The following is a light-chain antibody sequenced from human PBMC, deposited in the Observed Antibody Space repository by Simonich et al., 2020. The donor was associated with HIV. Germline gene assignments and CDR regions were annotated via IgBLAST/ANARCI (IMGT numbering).Light chain of an antibody. J-gene: IGKJ4*01. Sequence: EIVLTQSPATLSLSPGERATLSSRASQSVSSYLAWYQPKPGQAPRLLIYDASNRATGIPARFSGSGSGTDFTLTISSLEPEDFAVYYCQQRSNWPPSLTFGGGTKVEIK. CDR2: DAS. V-gene: IGKV3-11*01. CDR3: QQRSNWPPSLT. CDR1: QSVSSY.